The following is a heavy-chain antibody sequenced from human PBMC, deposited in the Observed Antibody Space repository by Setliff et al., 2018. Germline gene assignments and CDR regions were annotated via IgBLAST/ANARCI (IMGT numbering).Heavy chain of an antibody. Sequence: GASVKVSCKASGFAFSSSGISWVRQAPGQGLEWMGWISVYNGNTNYAQTFQDRVTMTTDTSTNTAYLDLRSLRSDDTAVYYCARLTYNLYYYYLDVWGKGTPVTVSS. V-gene: IGHV1-18*01. CDR1: GFAFSSSG. D-gene: IGHD1-1*01. CDR2: ISVYNGNT. J-gene: IGHJ6*03. CDR3: ARLTYNLYYYYLDV.